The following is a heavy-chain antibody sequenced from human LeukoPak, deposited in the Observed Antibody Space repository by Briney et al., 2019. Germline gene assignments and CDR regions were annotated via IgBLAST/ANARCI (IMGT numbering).Heavy chain of an antibody. CDR3: ARRRGYSYGYLDWYFDL. Sequence: SETLSLTCTVSGYSISSGYYWGWIRQPPGKGLEWIGSIYHSGSTYYNPSLKSRVTISVDTSKNQFSLKLSSVTAADTAVYYCARRRGYSYGYLDWYFDLWGRGTLVTVSS. D-gene: IGHD5-18*01. CDR2: IYHSGST. J-gene: IGHJ2*01. V-gene: IGHV4-38-2*02. CDR1: GYSISSGYY.